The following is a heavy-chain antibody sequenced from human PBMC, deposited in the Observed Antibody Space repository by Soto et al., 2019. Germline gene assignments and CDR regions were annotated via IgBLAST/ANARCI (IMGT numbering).Heavy chain of an antibody. J-gene: IGHJ6*02. CDR1: GFTFSSYA. CDR3: AREETTIFGVAIYGMDV. V-gene: IGHV3-30-3*01. Sequence: QVQLVESGGGVVQPGRSLRLSCAASGFTFSSYAMHWVRQAPGKGLEWVAVISYDGSNKYYADSVKGRFTISRDNSKNTLYLQMNSLRAEDTAVYYCAREETTIFGVAIYGMDVWGQGTTVTVSS. CDR2: ISYDGSNK. D-gene: IGHD3-3*01.